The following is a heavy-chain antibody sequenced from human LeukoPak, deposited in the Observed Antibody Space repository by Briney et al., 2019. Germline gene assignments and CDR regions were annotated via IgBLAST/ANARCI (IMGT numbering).Heavy chain of an antibody. CDR3: ARGASYTSTSYFFDY. J-gene: IGHJ4*02. CDR1: GGSVSSYY. D-gene: IGHD6-13*01. V-gene: IGHV4-59*02. CDR2: IYNSGST. Sequence: SETLSLTCTVSGGSVSSYYWSWLRQPPGKGLEWIGYIYNSGSTNYNPSLKSRVTTSLDTSKNQFSLKLSSVTAADTAVYYCARGASYTSTSYFFDYWGQGTLVTVSS.